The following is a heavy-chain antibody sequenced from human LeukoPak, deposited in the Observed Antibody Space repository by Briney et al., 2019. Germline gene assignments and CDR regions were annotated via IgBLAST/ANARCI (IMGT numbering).Heavy chain of an antibody. J-gene: IGHJ4*02. CDR3: ARSPYGGYGDN. CDR2: ISSSGTTI. V-gene: IGHV3-48*03. Sequence: GGSLRLSCAASGFTFSTYEFTWVRQAPGKGLECVSYISSSGTTIYYADTVKGRFTISRDNARNTLYLQMNSLRAEDTAVYYCARSPYGGYGDNWGQGTLVTVSS. CDR1: GFTFSTYE. D-gene: IGHD4-17*01.